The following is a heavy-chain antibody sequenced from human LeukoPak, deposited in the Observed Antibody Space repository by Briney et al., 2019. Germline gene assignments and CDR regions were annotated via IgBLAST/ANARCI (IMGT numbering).Heavy chain of an antibody. Sequence: PGGSLRLSCAASGFTFSSYAMSWVRQAPGKGLEWVSAISGSGGSTYHAGSVKGRFTISRDNSKNTLYLQMNSLRAEDTAVYYCAKDRGTYFIAPTDIWGQGTMVTVSS. CDR2: ISGSGGST. V-gene: IGHV3-23*01. D-gene: IGHD3-9*01. CDR1: GFTFSSYA. CDR3: AKDRGTYFIAPTDI. J-gene: IGHJ3*02.